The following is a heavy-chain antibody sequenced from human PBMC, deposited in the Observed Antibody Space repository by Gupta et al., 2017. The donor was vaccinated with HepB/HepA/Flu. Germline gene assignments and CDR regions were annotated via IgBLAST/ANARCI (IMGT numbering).Heavy chain of an antibody. V-gene: IGHV3-23*01. J-gene: IGHJ4*02. CDR3: AKVLDIVGASFNY. CDR2: ISGSGGST. Sequence: EVQLLESGGGLVQPGGSLRLSCAASGFTFSSHAMSWVRQAPGKGLEWVSAISGSGGSTYYADSVKGRFTISRDNSKNTLYLQMNSLRAEDTAVYYCAKVLDIVGASFNYWGQGTLVTVSS. D-gene: IGHD1-26*01. CDR1: GFTFSSHA.